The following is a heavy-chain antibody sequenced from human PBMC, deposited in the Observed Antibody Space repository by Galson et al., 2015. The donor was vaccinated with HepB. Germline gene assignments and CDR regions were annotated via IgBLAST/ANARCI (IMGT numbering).Heavy chain of an antibody. CDR3: AGGGTFGGSGGCCYSGVCYYGMDV. CDR1: GGTFSSYT. CDR2: IIPILGIA. D-gene: IGHD2-15*01. J-gene: IGHJ6*02. Sequence: SVKVSCKASGGTFSSYTISWVRQAPGQGLEWMGRIIPILGIANYAQKFQGRVTITADKSTRTAYMELSSLRSEDTAVYYCAGGGTFGGSGGCCYSGVCYYGMDVWGQGTTVTVSS. V-gene: IGHV1-69*02.